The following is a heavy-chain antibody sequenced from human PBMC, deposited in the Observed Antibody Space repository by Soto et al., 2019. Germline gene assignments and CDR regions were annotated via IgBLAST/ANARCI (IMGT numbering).Heavy chain of an antibody. CDR1: GFSFRNYA. CDR3: AKEAEENENVPIPGDN. J-gene: IGHJ4*02. V-gene: IGHV3-23*01. CDR2: LSGSGTMR. D-gene: IGHD1-1*01. Sequence: EVQLLESGGGLVQPGGSLRLSCAASGFSFRNYAMTWVRQAPGKGLEWVSGLSGSGTMRYYADSVRGRFIISIDNAKNTLFLQMDNLRVEDSAVYYCAKEAEENENVPIPGDNWGQGTPVTVSS.